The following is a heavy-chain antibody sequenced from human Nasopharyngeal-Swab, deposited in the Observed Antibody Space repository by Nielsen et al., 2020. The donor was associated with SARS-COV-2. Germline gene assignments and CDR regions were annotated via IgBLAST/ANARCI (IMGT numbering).Heavy chain of an antibody. Sequence: GSLRLSCTVSGGSISSYYWSWIRQPPGKGLEWIGEINQSGSTNYNPSLKSRVTISVDTSKNQFSLKLSSVTAADTAVYHCARGRRDFVVALGAQFDYWGQGTTVTVSS. CDR2: INQSGST. J-gene: IGHJ4*02. CDR1: GGSISSYY. V-gene: IGHV4-34*01. D-gene: IGHD2-15*01. CDR3: ARGRRDFVVALGAQFDY.